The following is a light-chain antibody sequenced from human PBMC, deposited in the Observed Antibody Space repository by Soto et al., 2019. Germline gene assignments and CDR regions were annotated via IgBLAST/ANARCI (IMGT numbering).Light chain of an antibody. Sequence: EIVLTQSPATLSVSPGERATLSCRASQSVSSNLAWYQQTRGQAPRLLIYGASTRATGIPARFSGSGSGREFTLTISSLQSEDFAVYYCQHYNNWPPWTFGQGTKVDIK. CDR3: QHYNNWPPWT. CDR2: GAS. CDR1: QSVSSN. V-gene: IGKV3-15*01. J-gene: IGKJ1*01.